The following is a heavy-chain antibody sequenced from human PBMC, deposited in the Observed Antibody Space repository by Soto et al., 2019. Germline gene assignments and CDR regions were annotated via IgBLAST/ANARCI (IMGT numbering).Heavy chain of an antibody. D-gene: IGHD5-12*01. CDR2: INHSGST. V-gene: IGHV4-34*01. CDR1: GGSFSGYY. J-gene: IGHJ4*02. Sequence: SETLSLTCAVYGGSFSGYYWSWIRQPPGKGLEWIGEINHSGSTNYNPSLKSRVTISVDTSKNQFSLKLSSVTAADTAVYYCARGARDGYDRPFFSFDYWGQGTLVTVSS. CDR3: ARGARDGYDRPFFSFDY.